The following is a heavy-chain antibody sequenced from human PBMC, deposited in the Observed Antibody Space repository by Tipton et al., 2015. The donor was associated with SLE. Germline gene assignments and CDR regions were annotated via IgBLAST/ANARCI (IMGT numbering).Heavy chain of an antibody. CDR1: GGSISSGGYY. CDR3: AGGGGAAYVPLDY. J-gene: IGHJ4*02. CDR2: IYYSGST. D-gene: IGHD3-10*02. V-gene: IGHV4-31*03. Sequence: TLSLTCTVSGGSISSGGYYWSWIRQHPGKGLEWIGYIYYSGSTYYNPSLKSRVTISVDTSKNQFSLKLSSVTAADTAVYYCAGGGGAAYVPLDYWGQGTLVTVSS.